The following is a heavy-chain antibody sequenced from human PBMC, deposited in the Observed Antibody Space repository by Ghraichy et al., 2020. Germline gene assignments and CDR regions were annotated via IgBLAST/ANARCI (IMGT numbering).Heavy chain of an antibody. CDR1: GFSLSTSGVG. J-gene: IGHJ4*02. D-gene: IGHD6-19*01. CDR3: AGSSGWRLGWYFDY. V-gene: IGHV2-5*02. CDR2: IYWDDDK. Sequence: SGPTLVKPTQTLTLTCTFSGFSLSTSGVGVGWIRQPPGKALEWLALIYWDDDKRYSPSLKSRLTITKDTSKNQVVLTMTNMDPVDTATYYCAGSSGWRLGWYFDYWGQGTLVTVSS.